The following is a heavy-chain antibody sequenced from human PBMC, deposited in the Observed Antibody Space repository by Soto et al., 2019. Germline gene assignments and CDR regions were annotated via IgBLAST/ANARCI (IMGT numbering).Heavy chain of an antibody. CDR3: ARGLIVWFGELPRRGGHYYCMDV. CDR1: GGSISSYY. J-gene: IGHJ6*03. D-gene: IGHD3-10*01. Sequence: SETLSLTCTVSGGSISSYYWSWIRQPPGKGLEWIGYIYYSGSTNYNPSLKSRVTISVDTSKNQFSLKLSSVTAADTAVYYCARGLIVWFGELPRRGGHYYCMDVWGKGTTVTVS. V-gene: IGHV4-59*08. CDR2: IYYSGST.